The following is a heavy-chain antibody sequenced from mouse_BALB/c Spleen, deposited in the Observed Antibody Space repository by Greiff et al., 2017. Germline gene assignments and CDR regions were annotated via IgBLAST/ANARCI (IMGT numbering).Heavy chain of an antibody. Sequence: EVKLQESGGGLVQPGGSLKLSCAASGFTFSSYTMSWVRQTPEKRLEWVAYISNGGGSTYYPDTVTGRFTISRDNAKNTLYLQLSSQKSEDTAMYYCARRRNGNYFDYWGQGTTLTVSS. J-gene: IGHJ2*01. CDR2: ISNGGGST. V-gene: IGHV5-12-2*01. CDR1: GFTFSSYT. D-gene: IGHD4-1*01. CDR3: ARRRNGNYFDY.